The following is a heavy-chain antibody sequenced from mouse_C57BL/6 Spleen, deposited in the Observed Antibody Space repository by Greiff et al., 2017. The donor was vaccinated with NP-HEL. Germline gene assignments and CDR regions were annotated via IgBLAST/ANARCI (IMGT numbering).Heavy chain of an antibody. J-gene: IGHJ1*03. D-gene: IGHD1-1*01. CDR2: IYPGDGDT. V-gene: IGHV1-82*01. CDR3: ARVTTVVAEGWYFDV. CDR1: GYAFSSSW. Sequence: LEESGPELVKPGASVKISCKASGYAFSSSWMNWVKQRPGKGLEWIGRIYPGDGDTNYNGKFKGKATLTADKSSSTAYMQLSSLTSEDSAVYFCARVTTVVAEGWYFDVWGTGTTVTVSS.